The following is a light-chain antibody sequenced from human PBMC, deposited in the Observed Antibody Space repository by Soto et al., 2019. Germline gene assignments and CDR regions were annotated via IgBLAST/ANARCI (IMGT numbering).Light chain of an antibody. Sequence: QSVLTQPPSVSGSPGQSVTISCTGTSSDVGSYNRVSWYQQPPGTAPKLMIYEVSNRPSGVPDRFSGSKSGNTASLTISGLQAEDEADYYCSSYTSSSTLYVFGPGTKVNVL. CDR3: SSYTSSSTLYV. CDR1: SSDVGSYNR. J-gene: IGLJ1*01. CDR2: EVS. V-gene: IGLV2-18*02.